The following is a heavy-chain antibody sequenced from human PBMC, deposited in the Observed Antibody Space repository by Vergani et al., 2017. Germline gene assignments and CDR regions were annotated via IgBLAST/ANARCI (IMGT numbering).Heavy chain of an antibody. Sequence: QVQLVQSGAEVKKPGASVKVSCKASGYTFTSYDINWVRQATGKGLEWMGWMNPNSGNTGYAQKLQGRVTMTRNTSISTAYMELSSLRSEDTAVYYCARDMTVTTFGIQSLPTDYWGQGTLVTVSS. CDR2: MNPNSGNT. CDR1: GYTFTSYD. D-gene: IGHD3-16*01. CDR3: ARDMTVTTFGIQSLPTDY. J-gene: IGHJ4*02. V-gene: IGHV1-8*01.